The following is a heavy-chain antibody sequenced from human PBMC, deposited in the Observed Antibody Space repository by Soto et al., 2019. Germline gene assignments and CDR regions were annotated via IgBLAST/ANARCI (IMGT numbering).Heavy chain of an antibody. D-gene: IGHD1-26*01. J-gene: IGHJ4*02. CDR1: GYTFTSYA. Sequence: ASVKVSCKASGYTFTSYAMHWVRQAPGQRLEWMGWINAGNGNTKYSQKFQGRVTITRDTSASTAYMELSSLRSEDTAVYYCANLHSGSYYFDYGGQGTLVTVSS. V-gene: IGHV1-3*01. CDR3: ANLHSGSYYFDY. CDR2: INAGNGNT.